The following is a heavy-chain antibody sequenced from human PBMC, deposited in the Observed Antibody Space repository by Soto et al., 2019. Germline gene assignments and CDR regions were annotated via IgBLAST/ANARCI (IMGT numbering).Heavy chain of an antibody. D-gene: IGHD1-26*01. Sequence: VKVSCRASGYTFTTYDLSWVRQAPGQGLEWMGWISPYSGNTKYAQKLQGRVTMTTDTSKNTLYLQMNSLRAEDTAVYYCAKSQWDPPPWFDPWGQGTLVTVSS. J-gene: IGHJ5*02. CDR2: ISPYSGNT. CDR3: AKSQWDPPPWFDP. V-gene: IGHV1-18*01. CDR1: GYTFTTYD.